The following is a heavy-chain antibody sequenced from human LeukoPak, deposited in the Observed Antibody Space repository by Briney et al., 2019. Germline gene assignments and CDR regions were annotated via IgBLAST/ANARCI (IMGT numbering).Heavy chain of an antibody. CDR3: ARDFRGYHSGGFDY. CDR1: GGSISSSSYY. CDR2: IYYSGST. Sequence: SETLSLTCTVSGGSISSSSYYWGWIRQPPGKGLEWIGSIYYSGSTYYNPSLKSRVTMPVDMSKNQFSLKLSSVTAADTAVYYCARDFRGYHSGGFDYWGQGTLVTVSS. J-gene: IGHJ4*02. D-gene: IGHD5-12*01. V-gene: IGHV4-39*07.